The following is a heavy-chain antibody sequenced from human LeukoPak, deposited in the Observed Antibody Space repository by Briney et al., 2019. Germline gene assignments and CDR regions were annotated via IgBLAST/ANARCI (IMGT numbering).Heavy chain of an antibody. Sequence: GASVKVSCKVSGYTLTELSMHWVRQAPGKGLEWMGGFDPEDGETIYAQKFQGRVTMTEDTSTDTAYMELSSLRSEDTAVYYCATVSSGWLAPVNWFDPWGQGTLVTVSS. V-gene: IGHV1-24*01. D-gene: IGHD6-19*01. J-gene: IGHJ5*02. CDR2: FDPEDGET. CDR1: GYTLTELS. CDR3: ATVSSGWLAPVNWFDP.